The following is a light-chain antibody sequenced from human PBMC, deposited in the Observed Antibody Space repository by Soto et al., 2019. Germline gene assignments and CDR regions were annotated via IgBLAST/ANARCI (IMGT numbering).Light chain of an antibody. CDR1: QDISKY. CDR3: LQYDYLPLA. Sequence: DIRMTQSPSSLSASVGDRVTITCQASQDISKYLNLYQQKPGRAPKLLIYDASKLEPGVPSRFSGSGSETHFTFTRSGLQTEDFATYDCLQYDYLPLAFGGGTKVDMK. CDR2: DAS. V-gene: IGKV1-33*01. J-gene: IGKJ4*01.